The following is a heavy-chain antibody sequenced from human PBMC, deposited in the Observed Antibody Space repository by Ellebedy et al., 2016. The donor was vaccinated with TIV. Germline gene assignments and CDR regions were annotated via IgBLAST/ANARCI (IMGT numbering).Heavy chain of an antibody. CDR3: ARAGEKWELNY. V-gene: IGHV3-7*01. Sequence: GGSLRLSCAASGFSFSSYWMTWVRQAPGKGLEWVANIKQDESEKFYVDSVTGRFTVSRDGSKNTLYLEMNSLRLDDTAVYYCARAGEKWELNYWGQGALVTVSS. CDR1: GFSFSSYW. J-gene: IGHJ4*02. CDR2: IKQDESEK. D-gene: IGHD1-26*01.